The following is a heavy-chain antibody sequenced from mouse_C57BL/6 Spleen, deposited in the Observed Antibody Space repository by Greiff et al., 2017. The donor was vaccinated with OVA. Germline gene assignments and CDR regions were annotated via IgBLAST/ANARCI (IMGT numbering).Heavy chain of an antibody. Sequence: QVQLKESGPELVKPGASVKLSCKASGYTFTSYDINWVKQRPGQGLEWIGWLYPRDGSTKYNEKFKGKATLTVDTSSSTAYMELHSLTAEDAAVYFCARHGSSLDYWGQGTTLTVSS. CDR1: GYTFTSYD. D-gene: IGHD1-1*01. J-gene: IGHJ2*01. CDR3: ARHGSSLDY. CDR2: LYPRDGST. V-gene: IGHV1-85*01.